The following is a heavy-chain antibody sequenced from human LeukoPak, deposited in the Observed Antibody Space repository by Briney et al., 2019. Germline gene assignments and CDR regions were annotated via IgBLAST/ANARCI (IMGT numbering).Heavy chain of an antibody. D-gene: IGHD3-22*01. CDR2: IYYSGST. CDR3: ASRLRDYYDSSGYWNWFDP. V-gene: IGHV4-61*08. Sequence: SQTLSLTCTVSGGSISSGDYYWSWIRQPPGKGLEWMGYIYYSGSTNYNPSLKSRVTISVDTSKNQFSLELSSVTAADTAVYYCASRLRDYYDSSGYWNWFDPWGQGTLVTVSS. CDR1: GGSISSGDYY. J-gene: IGHJ5*02.